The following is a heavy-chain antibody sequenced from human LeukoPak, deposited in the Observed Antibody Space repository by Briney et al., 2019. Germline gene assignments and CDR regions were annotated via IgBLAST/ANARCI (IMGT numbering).Heavy chain of an antibody. CDR2: MNPNSGNT. Sequence: PVASVKVSCKASGYTFTSYDINWVRQATGQGLEWMGWMNPNSGNTGSAQRFQGRITMTRDTSISTAYMELSSLRSEDTAVYYCARGPLVRLSSSFDPWGQGTLVTVSS. CDR3: ARGPLVRLSSSFDP. CDR1: GYTFTSYD. V-gene: IGHV1-8*01. D-gene: IGHD3-16*02. J-gene: IGHJ5*02.